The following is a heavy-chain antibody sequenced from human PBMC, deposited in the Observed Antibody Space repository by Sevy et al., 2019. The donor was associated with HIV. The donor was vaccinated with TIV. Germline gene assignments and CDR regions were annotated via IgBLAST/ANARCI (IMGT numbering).Heavy chain of an antibody. J-gene: IGHJ4*02. CDR2: ISSSSSYI. V-gene: IGHV3-21*01. CDR1: GFTFSSYS. D-gene: IGHD6-6*01. CDR3: ARDRRHLSIAARPPVGCNDY. Sequence: GGSLRLSCAASGFTFSSYSMNWVRQAQGKGLEWVSSISSSSSYIYYADSVKGRFTISRDNAKNSLYLQMNSLRAEDTAVYYCARDRRHLSIAARPPVGCNDYWGQGTLVTVSS.